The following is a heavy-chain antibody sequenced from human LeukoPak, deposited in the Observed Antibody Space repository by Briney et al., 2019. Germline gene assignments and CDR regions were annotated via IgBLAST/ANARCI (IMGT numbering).Heavy chain of an antibody. D-gene: IGHD5-24*01. V-gene: IGHV4-39*01. J-gene: IGHJ4*02. CDR2: IYYSGST. CDR1: GGSISSSSYY. Sequence: SETPSLTCTVSGGSISSSSYYWGWIRQPPGKGLEWIGSIYYSGSTYYNPSLKSRVTISVDTSKNQFSLKLSSVTAADTAVYYCARQVEMATITRYFDYWGQGTLVTVSS. CDR3: ARQVEMATITRYFDY.